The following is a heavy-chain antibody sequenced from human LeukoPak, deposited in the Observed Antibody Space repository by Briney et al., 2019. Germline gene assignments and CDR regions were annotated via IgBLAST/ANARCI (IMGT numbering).Heavy chain of an antibody. J-gene: IGHJ5*02. CDR1: GGSISSGGYC. CDR3: AALAYCNSAGCFEFTWVDP. D-gene: IGHD2-2*01. Sequence: SQTLSLTCTVSGGSISSGGYCWSWIRQHPGKGLEWIGYFYYSGSTYYNPSLKSRLSISVDTSNNQFSLKLRSVTAADTAVYYCAALAYCNSAGCFEFTWVDPWGQGTLVTASS. V-gene: IGHV4-31*03. CDR2: FYYSGST.